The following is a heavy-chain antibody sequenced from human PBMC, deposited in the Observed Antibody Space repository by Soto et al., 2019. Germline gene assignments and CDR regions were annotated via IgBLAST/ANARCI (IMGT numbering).Heavy chain of an antibody. V-gene: IGHV4-31*02. Sequence: QVQLQESVPGMVKTSQTLSLTFTFSAGSISCCGYYWRRTRQHPGKGLDWIGYIFYSWSTYYNPSLQSRVTISVDTYKNQFSLELRFVTVADTAVYYCASEVTMVRGVIHTPYFHYWGQGALVSVSS. CDR1: AGSISCCGYY. J-gene: IGHJ4*02. CDR3: ASEVTMVRGVIHTPYFHY. CDR2: IFYSWST. D-gene: IGHD3-10*01.